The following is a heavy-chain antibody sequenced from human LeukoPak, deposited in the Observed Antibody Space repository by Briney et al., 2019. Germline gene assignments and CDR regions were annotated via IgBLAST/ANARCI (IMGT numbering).Heavy chain of an antibody. CDR1: NYTFTNYG. V-gene: IGHV1-18*01. Sequence: GASVKVSCKASNYTFTNYGISWVRQAPGQGLEWMGWISAYSGNTNYAHKLQGRVTMTTDTSTSTAYMELRSLRSDDTAVYYCARHRSRMVRGGDWFDPWGQGTLVTVSS. CDR3: ARHRSRMVRGGDWFDP. J-gene: IGHJ5*02. CDR2: ISAYSGNT. D-gene: IGHD3-10*01.